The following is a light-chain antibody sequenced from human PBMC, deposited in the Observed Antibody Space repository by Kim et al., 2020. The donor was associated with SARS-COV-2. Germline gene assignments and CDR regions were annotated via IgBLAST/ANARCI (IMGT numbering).Light chain of an antibody. CDR1: QTIQSW. V-gene: IGKV1-5*03. CDR2: KAS. Sequence: DIQMTQSPSTLSASVGDRVTITCRASQTIQSWLAWYQQKPGKAPKLLIYKASILESGVPSRFGGSESGTEFTLTISSLQPDDFATYYCLQYNNSLYSFGQGPKLEI. CDR3: LQYNNSLYS. J-gene: IGKJ2*03.